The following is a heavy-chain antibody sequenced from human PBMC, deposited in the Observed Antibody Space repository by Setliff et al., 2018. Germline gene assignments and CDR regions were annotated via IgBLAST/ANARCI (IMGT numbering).Heavy chain of an antibody. CDR3: ARSRSNFWSGYFNWFDP. V-gene: IGHV5-51*01. CDR1: GYSFTSYW. CDR2: IYPGDSDT. Sequence: LGESLKISCKGSGYSFTSYWIGWVRQMPGKGLEWMGIIYPGDSDTRYSPSFQGQVIISADKSISTAYLQWSSLKASDTAMYYCARSRSNFWSGYFNWFDPWGQGTLVTVSS. J-gene: IGHJ5*02. D-gene: IGHD3-3*01.